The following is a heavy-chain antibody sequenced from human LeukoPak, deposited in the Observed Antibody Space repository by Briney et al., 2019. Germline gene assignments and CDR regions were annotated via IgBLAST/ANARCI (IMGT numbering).Heavy chain of an antibody. CDR3: AKGAPYCASGDCYEVYDY. D-gene: IGHD2-8*01. J-gene: IGHJ4*02. V-gene: IGHV3-23*01. CDR2: ITKTGDMA. CDR1: GFTFSSYA. Sequence: GGSLRLSCAASGFTFSSYAMSWVRHAPGKGLEWVSTITKTGDMAFYVDSVKGRFTVSRDNSKNTVDLQMNRLTVEDTGVFFCAKGAPYCASGDCYEVYDYWGQGTLVTVSS.